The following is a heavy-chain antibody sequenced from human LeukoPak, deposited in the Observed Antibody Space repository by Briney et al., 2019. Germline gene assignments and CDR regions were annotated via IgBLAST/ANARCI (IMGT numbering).Heavy chain of an antibody. CDR3: ARVYDSSGFFDY. J-gene: IGHJ4*02. D-gene: IGHD3-22*01. V-gene: IGHV4-34*01. CDR2: INHSGST. Sequence: PSETLSLTCAVYGGSFSGYYWSWIRQPPGKGLEWIGEINHSGSTNYNPSLKSRVTISVDTSKNQSSLKLSSVTAADTAVYYCARVYDSSGFFDYWGQGTLVTVSS. CDR1: GGSFSGYY.